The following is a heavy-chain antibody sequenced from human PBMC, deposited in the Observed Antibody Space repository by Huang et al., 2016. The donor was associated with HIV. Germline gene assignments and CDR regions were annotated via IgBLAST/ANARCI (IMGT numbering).Heavy chain of an antibody. CDR3: ARGQGGYYYYYMDV. CDR2: INKSEST. J-gene: IGHJ6*03. CDR1: GGSFSGYY. Sequence: QVQLQQWGAGLLRPSETLSFTCAVYGGSFSGYYGTWTRQPPGKGLEWIGEINKSESTNYNPSLRSRVTISVETARNQVSRTLTSVTAADTAVDYCARGQGGYYYYYMDVWGKGTTVTVSS. V-gene: IGHV4-34*01.